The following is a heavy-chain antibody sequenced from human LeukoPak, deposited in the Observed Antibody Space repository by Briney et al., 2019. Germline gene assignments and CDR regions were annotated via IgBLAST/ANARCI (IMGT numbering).Heavy chain of an antibody. J-gene: IGHJ5*02. CDR2: INHSGST. Sequence: SETLSLTCTVSGGSISSSSYYWGWIRQPPGKGLEWIGEINHSGSTNYNPSLKSRVTISVDTSKNQFSLKLSSVTAADTAVYYCARRYFTVGWQWLAGGYNWFDPWGQGTLVTVSS. D-gene: IGHD6-19*01. CDR3: ARRYFTVGWQWLAGGYNWFDP. CDR1: GGSISSSSYY. V-gene: IGHV4-39*07.